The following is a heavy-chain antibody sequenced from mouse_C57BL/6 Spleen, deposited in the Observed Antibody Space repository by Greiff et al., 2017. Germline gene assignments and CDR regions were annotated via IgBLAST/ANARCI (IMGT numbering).Heavy chain of an antibody. V-gene: IGHV1-4*01. CDR1: GYSFTSYT. CDR2: INPSSGYT. CDR3: ARGVYGSSYFDF. D-gene: IGHD1-1*01. J-gene: IGHJ2*01. Sequence: QVQLQQSGAELARPGASVKMSCKASGYSFTSYTMHWVKQRHGQGLEWIGYINPSSGYTNYNQKFKDKATLTADKSSSTAYMQLSSLTSEDSAVYYCARGVYGSSYFDFWGTGTTLTVSS.